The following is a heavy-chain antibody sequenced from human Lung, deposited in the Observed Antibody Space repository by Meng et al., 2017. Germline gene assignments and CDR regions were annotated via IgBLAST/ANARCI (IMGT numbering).Heavy chain of an antibody. CDR3: ARGPTTMAHDFDY. Sequence: QGQLKQGGAVLLKPSETRSLTCVVSGGSFSDYYWSWIRQPPGKGLEWIGEINHSGSTNYNPSLESRATISVDTSQNNLSLKLSSVTTADSAVYYCARGPTTMAHDFDYWGQGTLVTVSS. CDR2: INHSGST. V-gene: IGHV4-34*01. J-gene: IGHJ4*02. CDR1: GGSFSDYY. D-gene: IGHD4-11*01.